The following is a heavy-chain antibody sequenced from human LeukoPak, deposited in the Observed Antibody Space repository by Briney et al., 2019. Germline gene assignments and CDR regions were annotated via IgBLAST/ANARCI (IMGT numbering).Heavy chain of an antibody. V-gene: IGHV4-34*01. Sequence: SETLSLTCAVYGGSFSGYYWSWIRQPPGKGLEWIGEINHSGSTNYNPSLKSRVTISVDTSKNQVSLKLSSVTAADTAVYYCARDSHVVDYWGQGTLVTVSS. CDR1: GGSFSGYY. CDR3: ARDSHVVDY. J-gene: IGHJ4*02. CDR2: INHSGST.